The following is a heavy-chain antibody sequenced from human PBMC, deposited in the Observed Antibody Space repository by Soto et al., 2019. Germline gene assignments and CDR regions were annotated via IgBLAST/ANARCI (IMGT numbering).Heavy chain of an antibody. CDR3: TKVRGIQIWSTHYCNTVLDF. Sequence: GGSLRLSCAASGFTFSNAWVSWVRQAPGKGLEWVGRIKSKTDGGTTDYAAPVKGRFTISRDDSKNTLYLQMNSLKTEDTAVYYCTKVRGIQIWSTHYCNTVLDFGGKGTTVPVSS. D-gene: IGHD5-18*01. CDR1: GFTFSNAW. V-gene: IGHV3-15*01. J-gene: IGHJ6*03. CDR2: IKSKTDGGTT.